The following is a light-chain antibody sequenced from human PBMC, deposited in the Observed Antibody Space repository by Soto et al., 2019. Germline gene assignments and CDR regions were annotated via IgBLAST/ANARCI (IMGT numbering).Light chain of an antibody. Sequence: EIVLTQSPGTLSFSPGERATLSCRSSQSVSSSYLAWYQQKPGQAPRLLIYGASSRATGIPGRFSGSGSGTDFTLTIIRLEPEECAVYYCQQYGRSPFNFGSRTKVDIK. J-gene: IGKJ3*01. CDR1: QSVSSSY. V-gene: IGKV3-20*01. CDR3: QQYGRSPFN. CDR2: GAS.